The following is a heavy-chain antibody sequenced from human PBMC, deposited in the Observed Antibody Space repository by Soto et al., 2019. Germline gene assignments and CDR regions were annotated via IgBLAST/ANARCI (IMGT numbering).Heavy chain of an antibody. CDR1: GFTFSSYG. D-gene: IGHD4-17*01. CDR3: AKMTTGYYFDY. J-gene: IGHJ4*02. Sequence: PGGSLRLSCAASGFTFSSYGMNWFRQAPGKGLEWVSYISSSSDTIYYEDSVKGRFTISRDNAKNSLYLQMNSLRAEDTAVYYCAKMTTGYYFDYWGQGTLVTVSS. CDR2: ISSSSDTI. V-gene: IGHV3-48*04.